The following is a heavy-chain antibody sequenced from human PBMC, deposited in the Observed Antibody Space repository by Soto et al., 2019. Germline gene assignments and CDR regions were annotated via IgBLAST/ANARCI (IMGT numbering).Heavy chain of an antibody. J-gene: IGHJ4*02. CDR1: GFTFGDYA. CDR3: TRFQTQYYDFWSGYYPFDY. CDR2: IRSKAYGGTT. D-gene: IGHD3-3*01. V-gene: IGHV3-49*03. Sequence: GGSLRLSCTASGFTFGDYAMSWFRQAPGKGLEWVGFIRSKAYGGTTEYAASVKGRFTISRDDSKSIAYLQMNSLKTEDTAVYYCTRFQTQYYDFWSGYYPFDYWGQGTLVTVSS.